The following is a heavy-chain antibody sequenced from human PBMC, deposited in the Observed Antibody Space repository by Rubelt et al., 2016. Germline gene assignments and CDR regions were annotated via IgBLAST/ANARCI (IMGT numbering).Heavy chain of an antibody. Sequence: QMQLQESGPGLVKSSETLSLTCTVSGGSISSRNYYWGWIRQPPGKGLEWIGSIYYTGSTYYNPSLKSRITVSVDTSKNQFSLKLSSVTAADTAVYYCARHLVTTIRGYWYFDLWGRGTLVTVSS. CDR3: ARHLVTTIRGYWYFDL. J-gene: IGHJ2*01. D-gene: IGHD2-21*02. CDR1: GGSISSRNYY. V-gene: IGHV4-39*01. CDR2: IYYTGST.